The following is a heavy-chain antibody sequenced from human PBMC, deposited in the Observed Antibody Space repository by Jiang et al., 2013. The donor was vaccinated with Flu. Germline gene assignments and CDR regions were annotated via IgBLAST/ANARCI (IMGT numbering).Heavy chain of an antibody. D-gene: IGHD5-24*01. CDR3: ARDPPDGYASFDY. V-gene: IGHV4-4*07. Sequence: PGLVKPSETLSLTCTVSDGSISSYYWNWIRQPAGKGLEWIGRIYSTGSTNYNPSLKSRVTMSVDTSRNQFSLKLISVTAADTAVYYCARDPPDGYASFDYWGQGTLVTVSS. CDR1: DGSISSYY. CDR2: IYSTGST. J-gene: IGHJ4*02.